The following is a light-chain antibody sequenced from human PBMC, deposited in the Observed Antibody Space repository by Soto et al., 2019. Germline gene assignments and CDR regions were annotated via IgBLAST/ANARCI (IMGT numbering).Light chain of an antibody. CDR1: QSIRSH. V-gene: IGKV1-39*01. CDR2: DAS. Sequence: DIQMTQSPSSLSASVGDRVSITCRASQSIRSHLNWYQHKPGKAPKVLIYDASSLLGEVPSRFSGSGSETDYTLTIKSLQPEDFSTYYCQQSFSSPFTFGPGTKVDVK. CDR3: QQSFSSPFT. J-gene: IGKJ3*01.